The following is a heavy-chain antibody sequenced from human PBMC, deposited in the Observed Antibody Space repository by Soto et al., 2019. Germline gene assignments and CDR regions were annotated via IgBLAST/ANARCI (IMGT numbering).Heavy chain of an antibody. CDR2: ISGYNGNT. CDR3: ARSDQYFDWLPQSPYYFDY. J-gene: IGHJ4*02. V-gene: IGHV1-18*01. D-gene: IGHD3-9*01. Sequence: QVQLVQSGAEVKKPGASVKVSCKASGYTFTSYGISWVRQAPGQGLEWMGWISGYNGNTKYAQKLQGRVTMTTDTSTSTAYMELRSLRSDDTAVYYCARSDQYFDWLPQSPYYFDYWGQGTLVTVPS. CDR1: GYTFTSYG.